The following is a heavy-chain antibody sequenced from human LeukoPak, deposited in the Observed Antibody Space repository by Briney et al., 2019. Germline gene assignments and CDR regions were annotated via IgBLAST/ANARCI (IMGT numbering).Heavy chain of an antibody. V-gene: IGHV1-46*01. CDR1: GYTFTSYY. Sequence: GASVKVSCKASGYTFTSYYMHWVRRAPGQGLEWMGIINPSGGSTSYAQKFQGRVTMTRDTSTSTVYMELSSLRSEDTAVYYCARGVVIKAARRAFVVCYFDYWGQGTLVTVSS. J-gene: IGHJ4*02. CDR3: ARGVVIKAARRAFVVCYFDY. D-gene: IGHD3-3*01. CDR2: INPSGGST.